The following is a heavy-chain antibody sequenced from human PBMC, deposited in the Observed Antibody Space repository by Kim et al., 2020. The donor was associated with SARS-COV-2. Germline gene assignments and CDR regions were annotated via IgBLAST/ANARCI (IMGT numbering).Heavy chain of an antibody. CDR1: GYTVTYSY. CDR2: IYSGGNT. Sequence: GGSLRLSCAVSGYTVTYSYMGWVRQAPGKGLEWVSFIYSGGNTIYADSVKGRLIISRDNSKNTLYLQMNSLRAEDTAVYYCATVVFYYDAGYFKNWGQGTLVIVSS. D-gene: IGHD3-22*01. V-gene: IGHV3-66*01. CDR3: ATVVFYYDAGYFKN. J-gene: IGHJ1*01.